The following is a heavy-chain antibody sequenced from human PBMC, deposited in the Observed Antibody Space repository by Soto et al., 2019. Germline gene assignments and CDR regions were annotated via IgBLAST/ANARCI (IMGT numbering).Heavy chain of an antibody. CDR1: GGTFSSYT. J-gene: IGHJ4*02. CDR2: IIPILGIA. D-gene: IGHD4-17*01. V-gene: IGHV1-69*02. Sequence: QVQLVQSGAEVKKPGSSVKVSCKASGGTFSSYTMSWVRQAPGQGLEWMGRIIPILGIANYAQKFQGRVTITADKSTSTAYMELSSLRSEDTAVYYCASATPTVVTRGWDYWGQGTLVTVSS. CDR3: ASATPTVVTRGWDY.